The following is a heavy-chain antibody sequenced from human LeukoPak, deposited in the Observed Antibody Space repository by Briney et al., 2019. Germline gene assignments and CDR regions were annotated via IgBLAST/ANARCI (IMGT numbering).Heavy chain of an antibody. CDR1: GYTFTSYY. CDR2: INPSGGST. CDR3: ARVSQLWLHD. V-gene: IGHV1-46*01. Sequence: ASVKVSCKASGYTFTSYYMHWVRQAPGQGLEWMGIINPSGGSTSYAQKFQGRVTMTRVTSTSTVYMELSSLRSEDTAVYYWARVSQLWLHDWGQGTLVTVSS. D-gene: IGHD5-18*01. J-gene: IGHJ4*02.